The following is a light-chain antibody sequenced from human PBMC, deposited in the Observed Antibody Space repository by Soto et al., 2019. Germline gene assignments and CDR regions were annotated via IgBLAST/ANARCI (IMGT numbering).Light chain of an antibody. J-gene: IGKJ4*01. CDR3: QQYFDVPFT. CDR1: RSVLYKSNNKNH. CDR2: WAS. V-gene: IGKV4-1*01. Sequence: MTQSPDSLAVSLGERATMNCKCSRSVLYKSNNKNHLAWYQQKPGQPPQLIIYWASTRESGVPERFSGSGSGTDFTLTISSLEAEDVAFYWCQQYFDVPFTFGGGTKVEI.